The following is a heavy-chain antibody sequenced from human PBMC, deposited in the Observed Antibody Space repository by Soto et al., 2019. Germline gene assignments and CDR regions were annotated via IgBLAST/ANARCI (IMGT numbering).Heavy chain of an antibody. J-gene: IGHJ4*02. V-gene: IGHV3-30-3*01. CDR1: GFTFSSYA. CDR2: ISYDGSNK. D-gene: IGHD6-6*01. CDR3: ARDREYSSSSQSFDY. Sequence: PGGSLRLSCAASGFTFSSYAMHWVRQAPGKGLEWVAVISYDGSNKYYADSVKGRFTISRDNSKNTLYLQMNSLRAEDTAVYYCARDREYSSSSQSFDYWGQGTLVTVSS.